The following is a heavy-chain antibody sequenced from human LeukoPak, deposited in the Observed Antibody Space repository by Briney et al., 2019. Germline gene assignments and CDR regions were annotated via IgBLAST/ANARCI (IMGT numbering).Heavy chain of an antibody. V-gene: IGHV3-30*18. CDR2: ISYDGSNK. D-gene: IGHD6-19*01. CDR3: AKDLHSSGWSPDAFDI. J-gene: IGHJ3*02. CDR1: GFTFSSYG. Sequence: PGGSLRLSCAASGFTFSSYGMHWVRQAPGKGLEWVAVISYDGSNKYYADSVKGRFTISRDNSKNTLYLQMNSLRAEDTAVYYCAKDLHSSGWSPDAFDIWGQGTMVTVSS.